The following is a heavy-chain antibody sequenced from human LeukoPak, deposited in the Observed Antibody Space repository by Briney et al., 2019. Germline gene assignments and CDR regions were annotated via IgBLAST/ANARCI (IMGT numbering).Heavy chain of an antibody. CDR3: ANAPYGSGSYYYGAVYNAFDI. J-gene: IGHJ3*02. V-gene: IGHV3-23*01. CDR1: GFTFSSYA. CDR2: ISGSGGNT. Sequence: GGSLRLSCAASGFTFSSYAMNWVRQSPGKGLEWVSAISGSGGNTYYADSVKVRFTISRDNSKNTLYLQMNSLRAEDTALDYCANAPYGSGSYYYGAVYNAFDIWGQGTMVTVAS. D-gene: IGHD3-10*01.